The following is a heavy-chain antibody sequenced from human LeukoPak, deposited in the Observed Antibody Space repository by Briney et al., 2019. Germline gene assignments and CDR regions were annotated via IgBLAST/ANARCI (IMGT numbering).Heavy chain of an antibody. CDR1: GYTFTSYG. V-gene: IGHV1-18*01. CDR2: NSAYNGNT. Sequence: ASVKVSCKASGYTFTSYGISWVRQAPGQGLEWMGWNSAYNGNTNCAQKLQGRVTLTTDTSTSTAYMELRSLRSDDTAVYYCARDTSSGWYVHFDYWGQGTLVTVSS. J-gene: IGHJ4*02. CDR3: ARDTSSGWYVHFDY. D-gene: IGHD3-22*01.